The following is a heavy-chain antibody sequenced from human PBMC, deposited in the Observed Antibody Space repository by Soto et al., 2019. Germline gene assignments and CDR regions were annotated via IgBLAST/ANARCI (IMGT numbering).Heavy chain of an antibody. CDR3: ARDLSGNWFDP. V-gene: IGHV4-59*01. D-gene: IGHD3-10*01. CDR2: IYFSGST. Sequence: QVQLQESGPGLVKPSETLSLTCTVSGGSISSYYWNWIRQPPGKVLEWIGYIYFSGSTNYNPSLKSRVTISVDTSKNQFSLKLSSVTAADTAIYYCARDLSGNWFDPWGQGTLVTVSS. J-gene: IGHJ5*02. CDR1: GGSISSYY.